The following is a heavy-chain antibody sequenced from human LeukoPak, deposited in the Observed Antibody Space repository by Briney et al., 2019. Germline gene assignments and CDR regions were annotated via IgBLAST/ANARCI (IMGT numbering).Heavy chain of an antibody. CDR2: ISHSGST. V-gene: IGHV4-38-2*02. CDR3: ARGKYCSGGSCYVDY. Sequence: SETLSLTCTVSGYSISSGYYWGWIRQPPGKGLEWIGSISHSGSTYYNPSLKSRVTISVDTSKNQFSLKLSSVTAADTAVYYCARGKYCSGGSCYVDYWGQGTLVTVSS. D-gene: IGHD2-15*01. CDR1: GYSISSGYY. J-gene: IGHJ4*02.